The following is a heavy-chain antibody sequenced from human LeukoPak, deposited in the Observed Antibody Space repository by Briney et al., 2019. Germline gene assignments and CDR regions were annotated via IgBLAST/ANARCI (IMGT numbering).Heavy chain of an antibody. Sequence: GGSLRLSCAASGFTFSSYSMNWVRQAPGKGLEWVSYISSSSSTIYYADSVKGRLTISRDNAKNSLYLQTNSLRAEDTAVYYCARDGPYYDFWSGYYSLDYWGQGTLVTVSS. CDR3: ARDGPYYDFWSGYYSLDY. CDR1: GFTFSSYS. J-gene: IGHJ4*02. CDR2: ISSSSSTI. D-gene: IGHD3-3*01. V-gene: IGHV3-48*01.